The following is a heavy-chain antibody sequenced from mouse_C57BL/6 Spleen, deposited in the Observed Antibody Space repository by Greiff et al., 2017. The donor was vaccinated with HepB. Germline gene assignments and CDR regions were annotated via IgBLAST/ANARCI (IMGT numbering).Heavy chain of an antibody. CDR3: ARFLLRHAMDY. V-gene: IGHV1-55*01. D-gene: IGHD1-2*01. CDR2: IYPGSGST. J-gene: IGHJ4*01. CDR1: GYTFTSYW. Sequence: QVQLKQPGAELVKPGASVKMSCKASGYTFTSYWITWVKQRPGQGLEWIGDIYPGSGSTNYNEKFKSKATLTVDTSSSTAYMQLSSLTSEDSAVYYCARFLLRHAMDYWGQGTSVTVSS.